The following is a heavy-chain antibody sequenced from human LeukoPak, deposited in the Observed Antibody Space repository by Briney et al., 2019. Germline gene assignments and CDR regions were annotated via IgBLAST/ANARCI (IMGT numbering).Heavy chain of an antibody. J-gene: IGHJ6*03. D-gene: IGHD3-3*01. CDR1: GFTFSDYF. CDR2: ISSSGTG. CDR3: TRAFTYYDFWSGYYYYYYMDV. Sequence: GGSLRLSCAASGFTFSDYFMSWIRQAPGKGLEWLSHISSSGTGYYTDSVKGRATISRDNAKNSLYLQMNSLRAEDTAVYYCTRAFTYYDFWSGYYYYYYMDVWGKGTTVTVSS. V-gene: IGHV3-11*04.